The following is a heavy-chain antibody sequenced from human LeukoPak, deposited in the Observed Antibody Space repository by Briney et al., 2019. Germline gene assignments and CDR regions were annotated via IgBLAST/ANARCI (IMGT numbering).Heavy chain of an antibody. D-gene: IGHD5-12*01. CDR3: ARPRGAYSGYDYDY. CDR1: GYTFTSHY. CDR2: INPSGGST. V-gene: IGHV1-46*01. Sequence: ASVKVSCKASGYTFTSHYMHWVRQAPGQGLEWMGIINPSGGSTSYAQKFQGRVTMTRDTSISTAYMELSRLRSDDTAVYYCARPRGAYSGYDYDYWGQGTLVTVSS. J-gene: IGHJ4*02.